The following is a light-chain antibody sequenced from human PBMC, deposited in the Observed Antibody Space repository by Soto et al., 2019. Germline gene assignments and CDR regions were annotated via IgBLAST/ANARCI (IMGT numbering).Light chain of an antibody. J-gene: IGLJ3*02. CDR1: SRDVGGYDY. CDR2: DVT. V-gene: IGLV2-11*01. Sequence: QSALTQPRSVSGFPGQSVTISCTGTSRDVGGYDYVSWFQHHPGKVPKLMIYDVTKRPSGVPDRFSASKSGNTASLTISGLQAEDEADYYCCSYGGYFWVFGGGTKLTVL. CDR3: CSYGGYFWV.